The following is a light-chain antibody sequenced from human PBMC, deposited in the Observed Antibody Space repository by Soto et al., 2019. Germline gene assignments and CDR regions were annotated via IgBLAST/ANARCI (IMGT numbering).Light chain of an antibody. J-gene: IGKJ1*01. CDR3: QQYNIYPEA. V-gene: IGKV1-5*03. CDR2: KAS. CDR1: QSISSY. Sequence: DILVSHVPTYLSTPLTLIATSTSGASQSISSYLNWYQQKPGKAPKLLIYKASTLKSGVPSRFSGSGSGTEFTLTISSLQPDDFATYYCQQYNIYPEAFGRGTKVDIK.